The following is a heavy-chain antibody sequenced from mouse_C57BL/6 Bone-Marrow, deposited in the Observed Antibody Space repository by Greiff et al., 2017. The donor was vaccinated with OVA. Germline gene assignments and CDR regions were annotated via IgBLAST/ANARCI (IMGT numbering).Heavy chain of an antibody. D-gene: IGHD1-1*01. CDR1: GFTFSSYG. Sequence: EVKLVESGGDLVKPGGSLKLSCAASGFTFSSYGMSWVRQTPDKRLEWVATISSGGSYTYYPDSVKGRFTISRDNAKNTLYLQMSSMKSEDTAMYYCARPLITTVVGFDYGGRGTTLTVSS. V-gene: IGHV5-6*01. CDR2: ISSGGSYT. J-gene: IGHJ2*01. CDR3: ARPLITTVVGFDY.